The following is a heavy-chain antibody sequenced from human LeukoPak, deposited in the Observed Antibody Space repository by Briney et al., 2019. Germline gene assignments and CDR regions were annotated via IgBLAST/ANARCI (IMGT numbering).Heavy chain of an antibody. CDR2: INPDSGGT. CDR3: ARRALRYCTNGVCENWFDP. Sequence: ASVTVSCKASGYTFTGYYMHWVRQAPGQGLEWMGWINPDSGGTNYAQKFQGRVTMTRDTSISTAYMELSRLRSDDTAVYYCARRALRYCTNGVCENWFDPWGQGTLVTVSS. V-gene: IGHV1-2*02. CDR1: GYTFTGYY. D-gene: IGHD2-8*01. J-gene: IGHJ5*02.